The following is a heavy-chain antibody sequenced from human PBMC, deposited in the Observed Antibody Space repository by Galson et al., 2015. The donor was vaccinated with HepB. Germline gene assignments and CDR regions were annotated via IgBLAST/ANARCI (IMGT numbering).Heavy chain of an antibody. CDR1: GFTFSSYA. D-gene: IGHD3-16*02. CDR2: ISGSGGST. CDR3: ATSGYYDYVWGSYRVPY. Sequence: SLRLSCAASGFTFSSYAMSWVRQAPGKGLEWVSAISGSGGSTYYADSVKGRFTISRDNSKNTLYLQMNSLRAEDTAVYYCATSGYYDYVWGSYRVPYWGQGTLVTVSS. J-gene: IGHJ4*02. V-gene: IGHV3-23*01.